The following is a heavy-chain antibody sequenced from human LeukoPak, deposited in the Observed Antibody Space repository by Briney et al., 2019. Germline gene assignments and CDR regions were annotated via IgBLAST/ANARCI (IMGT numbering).Heavy chain of an antibody. CDR2: ISYDGSNK. J-gene: IGHJ4*02. D-gene: IGHD6-6*01. CDR3: ARSDPTRGIAALDY. Sequence: GGSLRLSCAASGFTFSSYAMHWVRQAPGKGLEWVAVISYDGSNKYYADSVKGRFTISRDNSKNTLYLQMNSLRAEDTAVYYCARSDPTRGIAALDYWGQGTLVTVSS. V-gene: IGHV3-30-3*01. CDR1: GFTFSSYA.